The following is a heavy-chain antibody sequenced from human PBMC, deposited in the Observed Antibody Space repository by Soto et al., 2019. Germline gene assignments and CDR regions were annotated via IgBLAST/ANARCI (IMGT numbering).Heavy chain of an antibody. Sequence: GGSLRLSCAASGFNFSSYGMYWVRQAPGKGLEGVAVISNHGRNKNYADSVKGRFTISRDNSKNILYLQINSLRGEDTAVYYCAKDKPELVYSSSWSADSWGQGIPVTVSS. J-gene: IGHJ5*01. V-gene: IGHV3-30*18. CDR3: AKDKPELVYSSSWSADS. D-gene: IGHD6-13*01. CDR1: GFNFSSYG. CDR2: ISNHGRNK.